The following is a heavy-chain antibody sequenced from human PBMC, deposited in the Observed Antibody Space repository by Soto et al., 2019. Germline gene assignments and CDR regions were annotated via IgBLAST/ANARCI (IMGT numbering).Heavy chain of an antibody. CDR3: ARLAMATRRGYYGMDV. J-gene: IGHJ6*02. CDR1: GYSFTSYW. D-gene: IGHD5-12*01. Sequence: EVQLVQSGAEVKKPGESLRISCKGSGYSFTSYWISWVRQMPGKGLEWMGRIDPSDSYTNYSPSFQGHVTISPDKSISTAYLQWSRMKASDTAMSYCARLAMATRRGYYGMDVWGQGTTVTVSS. V-gene: IGHV5-10-1*01. CDR2: IDPSDSYT.